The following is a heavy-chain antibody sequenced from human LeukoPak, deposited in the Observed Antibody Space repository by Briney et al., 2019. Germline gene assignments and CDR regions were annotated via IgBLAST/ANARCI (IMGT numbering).Heavy chain of an antibody. CDR2: INWNGGST. CDR1: GFTFDDHG. Sequence: GGSLRLSCAVSGFTFDDHGMSWVRQAPGKGLEWVSGINWNGGSTGYADSVKGRFTISRDNAKNSLYLQMNSLRAEDTAVYYCAHQWFGESGTTDYWGQGTLVTVSS. J-gene: IGHJ4*02. D-gene: IGHD3-10*01. V-gene: IGHV3-20*04. CDR3: AHQWFGESGTTDY.